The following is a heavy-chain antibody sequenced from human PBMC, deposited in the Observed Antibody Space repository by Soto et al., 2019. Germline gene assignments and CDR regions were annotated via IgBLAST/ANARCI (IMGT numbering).Heavy chain of an antibody. J-gene: IGHJ4*02. D-gene: IGHD1-26*01. CDR2: TYYRSKWYN. CDR3: ARGEQYSGRIFDY. CDR1: VDRDCRNRSA. Sequence: PTPTRPLTVGISVDRDCRNRSAPNCQNQSPSRGLEWLGRTYYRSKWYNDYAVSVEGRITINPDTSKNHFSLQLNFVTPEDTAVYFCARGEQYSGRIFDYWGQGTLVTVSS. V-gene: IGHV6-1*01.